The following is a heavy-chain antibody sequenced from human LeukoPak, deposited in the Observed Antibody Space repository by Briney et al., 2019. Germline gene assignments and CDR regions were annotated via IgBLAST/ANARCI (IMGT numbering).Heavy chain of an antibody. V-gene: IGHV3-74*01. CDR3: ARGDSGSSGLWDS. CDR2: INPYGSST. J-gene: IGHJ4*02. Sequence: GGSLRLSCVASGFSISTYWMHWVRQAPGKGLVWVSRINPYGSSTNYADSVKGRFTISRDSARNTVYLQMNCLRADDTAVYYCARGDSGSSGLWDSWGQGTLVTVSS. CDR1: GFSISTYW. D-gene: IGHD1-26*01.